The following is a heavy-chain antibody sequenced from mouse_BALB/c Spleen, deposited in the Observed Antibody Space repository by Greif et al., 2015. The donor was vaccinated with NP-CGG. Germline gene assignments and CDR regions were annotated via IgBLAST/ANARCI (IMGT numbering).Heavy chain of an antibody. D-gene: IGHD2-12*01. V-gene: IGHV5-9-3*01. J-gene: IGHJ3*01. CDR3: ARHETTTWFAY. CDR2: ISSGGSYT. Sequence: EVHLVESGGGLVKPGGSLKLSCAASGFTFSSYAMSWVRQTPEKRLEWVATISSGGSYTYYPDSVKGRFTISRDNAKNTLYLQMSSLRSEDTAMYYCARHETTTWFAYWGQGTLVAVSA. CDR1: GFTFSSYA.